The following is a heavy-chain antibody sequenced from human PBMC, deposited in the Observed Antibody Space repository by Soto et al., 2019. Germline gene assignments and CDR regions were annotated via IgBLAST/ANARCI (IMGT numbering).Heavy chain of an antibody. CDR1: GFTFSSYG. CDR2: IWYDGSNK. J-gene: IGHJ6*03. Sequence: SLRLSCAASGFTFSSYGMHWVRQAPGKGLEWVAVIWYDGSNKYYADSVKGRFTISRDNSKNTLYLQMNSLRAEDTAVYYCARRGDYGDDSYYYYYYMDVWGKGTTVTVSS. V-gene: IGHV3-33*01. CDR3: ARRGDYGDDSYYYYYYMDV. D-gene: IGHD4-17*01.